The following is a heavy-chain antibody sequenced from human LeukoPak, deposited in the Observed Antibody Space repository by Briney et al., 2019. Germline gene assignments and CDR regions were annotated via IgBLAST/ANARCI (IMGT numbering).Heavy chain of an antibody. D-gene: IGHD3-22*01. V-gene: IGHV3-9*01. CDR3: AKDTYYDSSGYYSN. J-gene: IGHJ4*02. CDR2: ISWNSGSI. CDR1: GFTFDDYA. Sequence: GRSLRLSCAASGFTFDDYAMHWVRQAPGKGLEWVSGISWNSGSIGYADSVKGRFTISRDNDKNSLYLQMNSLRAEDTALYYCAKDTYYDSSGYYSNWGQGTLVTGSS.